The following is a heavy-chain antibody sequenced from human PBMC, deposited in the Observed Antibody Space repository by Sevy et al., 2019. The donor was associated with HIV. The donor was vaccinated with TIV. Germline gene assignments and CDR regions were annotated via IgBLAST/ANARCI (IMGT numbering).Heavy chain of an antibody. CDR3: ARDSYYYDMHSSYRPPHY. CDR1: GYNFNTYG. D-gene: IGHD3-22*01. J-gene: IGHJ4*02. V-gene: IGHV1-18*01. Sequence: ASVKVSCKASGYNFNTYGITWVRQAPGQGLEWMGWIGVNNGKTNYAARLQARISMTADSSTSTVYMELRTLTSDDTAIYFCARDSYYYDMHSSYRPPHYWGQGTLVTVSS. CDR2: IGVNNGKT.